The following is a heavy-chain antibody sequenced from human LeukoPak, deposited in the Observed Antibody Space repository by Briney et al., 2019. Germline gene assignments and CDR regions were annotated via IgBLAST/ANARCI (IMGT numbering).Heavy chain of an antibody. J-gene: IGHJ6*02. Sequence: ASVKVSCTASGFSFRTSAIQWVRQARGQRLEWIGWIVVGSGHTRYAQKFQERITITRDMSTSTAYMQLSSLRSEDTAVYYCAADHQFSGWESAYGMDVWGQGTTVTVSS. CDR1: GFSFRTSA. CDR2: IVVGSGHT. D-gene: IGHD6-19*01. CDR3: AADHQFSGWESAYGMDV. V-gene: IGHV1-58*02.